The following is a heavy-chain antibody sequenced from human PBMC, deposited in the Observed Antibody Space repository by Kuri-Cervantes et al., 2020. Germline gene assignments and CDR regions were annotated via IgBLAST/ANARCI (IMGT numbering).Heavy chain of an antibody. D-gene: IGHD3-22*01. J-gene: IGHJ6*03. CDR2: IRSKAYGGTT. CDR1: GFTFGDYA. V-gene: IGHV3-49*03. CDR3: ARGVNEIVVVITQLYYYYYYMDV. Sequence: GGSLRLSCTASGFTFGDYAMSWLRQAPGKGLEWVGFIRSKAYGGTTEYAASVKGRFTISRDDSKSIAYLQMNSLKTEDTAVYYCARGVNEIVVVITQLYYYYYYMDVWGKGTTVTVSS.